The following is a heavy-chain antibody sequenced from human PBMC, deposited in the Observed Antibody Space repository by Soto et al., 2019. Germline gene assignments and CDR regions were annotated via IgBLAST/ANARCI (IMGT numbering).Heavy chain of an antibody. CDR3: AKGQASLYDILTGSYFDY. CDR1: GFTFSSYG. Sequence: GGSLRLSCAASGFTFSSYGMHWVRQAPGKGLEWVAVISYDGSNKYYADSVKGRFTISRDNSKNTLYLQMNSLRAEDTAVYYCAKGQASLYDILTGSYFDYWGQGTLVTVSS. V-gene: IGHV3-30*18. J-gene: IGHJ4*02. D-gene: IGHD3-9*01. CDR2: ISYDGSNK.